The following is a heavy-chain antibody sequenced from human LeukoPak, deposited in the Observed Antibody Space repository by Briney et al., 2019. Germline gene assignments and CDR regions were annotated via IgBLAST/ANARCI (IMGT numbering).Heavy chain of an antibody. CDR1: GFTFSTYA. D-gene: IGHD1-1*01. CDR3: ARDDSTGIYYYMDV. V-gene: IGHV3-21*01. Sequence: GGSLRLSCTASGFTFSTYAMTWVRQAPGKGLEWVSSMSSGSTYIYYADSVKGRFTISRDNAKNSLYLQMNSLRAEDTAVYYCARDDSTGIYYYMDVWGKGTTVTVPS. J-gene: IGHJ6*03. CDR2: MSSGSTYI.